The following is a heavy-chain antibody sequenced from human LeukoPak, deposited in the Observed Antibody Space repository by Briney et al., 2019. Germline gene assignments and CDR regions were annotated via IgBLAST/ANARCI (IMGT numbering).Heavy chain of an antibody. CDR2: IYYSGST. CDR1: GGSISSYY. J-gene: IGHJ4*02. CDR3: APVEMATIYIL. V-gene: IGHV4-59*01. Sequence: NSSEALSLTCTVPGGSISSYYWNWIRQPPGKGLEWIGYIYYSGSTNYNPSLKSRVTISVDTSKNQFSLKLSSVTAADTAVYYCAPVEMATIYILWGQGTLVTVSS. D-gene: IGHD5-24*01.